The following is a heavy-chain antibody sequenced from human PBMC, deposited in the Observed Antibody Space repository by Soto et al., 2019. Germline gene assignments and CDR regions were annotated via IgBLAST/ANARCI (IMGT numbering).Heavy chain of an antibody. V-gene: IGHV3-33*01. CDR3: ATGEAWTDEAFDI. CDR1: GFTVSNYG. J-gene: IGHJ3*02. Sequence: QVQLVESGGGVVQPGQSLRLSCAASGFTVSNYGMHWVRQAPGKGLEWVAVIWKDGNNKYYRDSVKGRFTISRDNSKTTLELQMSSLRGEDTAVYYCATGEAWTDEAFDIWGQGTMVTVSS. D-gene: IGHD5-12*01. CDR2: IWKDGNNK.